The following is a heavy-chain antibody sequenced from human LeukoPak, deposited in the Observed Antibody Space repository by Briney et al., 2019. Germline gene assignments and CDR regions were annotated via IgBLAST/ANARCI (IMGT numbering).Heavy chain of an antibody. Sequence: PSETLSLTCAVSGGSISSSNWWSWVRQPPGKGLEWIGEIYHSGSTNYNPSLKSRVTISVDKSKNQFSLKLSSVTAADTAVYYCARTSQGVGDYGFDYWGQGTLVTVSS. J-gene: IGHJ4*02. CDR1: GGSISSSNW. CDR2: IYHSGST. V-gene: IGHV4-4*02. D-gene: IGHD4-17*01. CDR3: ARTSQGVGDYGFDY.